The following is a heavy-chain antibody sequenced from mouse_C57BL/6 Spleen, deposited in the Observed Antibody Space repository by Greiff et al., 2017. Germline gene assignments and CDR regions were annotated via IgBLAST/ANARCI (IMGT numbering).Heavy chain of an antibody. J-gene: IGHJ2*01. CDR1: GYAFSSYW. CDR2: IYPGDGDT. V-gene: IGHV1-80*01. D-gene: IGHD1-1*01. CDR3: ARRGITTYYFDD. Sequence: QVQLKESGAELVKPGASVKISCKASGYAFSSYWMNWVKQRPGKGLEWIGQIYPGDGDTNYNGKFKGKATLTADKSSSTAYMQLSSLTSEDSAVYFCARRGITTYYFDDWGQGTTLTVSS.